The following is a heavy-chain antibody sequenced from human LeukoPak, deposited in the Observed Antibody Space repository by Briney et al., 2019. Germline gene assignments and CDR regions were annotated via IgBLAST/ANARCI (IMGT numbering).Heavy chain of an antibody. CDR2: IYYTGSTNY. Sequence: SETLSLTCTVSGASIRSYYWSWIRQPPGKGLECIGYIYYTGSTNYNYNPSLKSRVTISVDTTNNQSSQKLSSVPAADTAVYYCARHGPRRDGYNYDYWGPGTLVTVSS. CDR1: GASIRSYY. V-gene: IGHV4-59*08. J-gene: IGHJ4*02. CDR3: ARHGPRRDGYNYDY. D-gene: IGHD5-24*01.